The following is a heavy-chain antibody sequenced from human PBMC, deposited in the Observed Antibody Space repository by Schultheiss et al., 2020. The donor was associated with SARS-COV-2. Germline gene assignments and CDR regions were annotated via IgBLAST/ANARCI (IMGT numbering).Heavy chain of an antibody. CDR1: GGSFSGYY. D-gene: IGHD2-2*01. CDR3: ARDYCTTTSCYFGWFDP. Sequence: SETLSLTCAVYGGSFSGYYWAWIRQPPGKGLEWIGYIYYSGSTYYNPSLKSRVTISVDTSKNQFSLKLSSVTAADTAVYYCARDYCTTTSCYFGWFDPWGQGTLVTVSS. V-gene: IGHV4-34*01. CDR2: IYYSGST. J-gene: IGHJ5*02.